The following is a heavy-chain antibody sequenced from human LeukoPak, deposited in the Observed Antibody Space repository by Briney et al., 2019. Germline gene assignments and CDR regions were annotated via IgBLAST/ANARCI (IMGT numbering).Heavy chain of an antibody. CDR3: ARDRTGMKRGNWFDP. Sequence: ASVKVSCKASGYTFTGYYMHWVRQAPGQGLEWMGWINPNSGGTNYAQKFQGRVTMTRDTSISTAYMELSRLRSDDTAVYYCARDRTGMKRGNWFDPWGQGTLVTVSS. V-gene: IGHV1-2*02. CDR1: GYTFTGYY. D-gene: IGHD3-10*01. CDR2: INPNSGGT. J-gene: IGHJ5*02.